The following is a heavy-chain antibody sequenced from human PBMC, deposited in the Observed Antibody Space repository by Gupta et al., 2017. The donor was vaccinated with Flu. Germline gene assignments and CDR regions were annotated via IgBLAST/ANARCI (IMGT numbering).Heavy chain of an antibody. CDR1: GYSFSNYW. J-gene: IGHJ5*02. D-gene: IGHD2-2*01. CDR2: INPADSDT. V-gene: IGHV5-51*03. CDR3: AKTQVLPTAVYPYNWCDP. Sequence: EVLLVQSGAEVKKPGESLTISCKGSGYSFSNYWIAWVRQMPGKGLEWMGIINPADSDTRYSPSFQGQVTISADKSISIAYLQWSSLRATDTAMYYCAKTQVLPTAVYPYNWCDPWGQGTLVSVSS.